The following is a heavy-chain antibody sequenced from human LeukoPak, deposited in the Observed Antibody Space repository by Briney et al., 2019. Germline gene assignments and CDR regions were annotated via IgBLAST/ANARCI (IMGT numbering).Heavy chain of an antibody. D-gene: IGHD3-22*01. Sequence: GASLRLSCAASGFTFSSYWMHWVRQAPGKGLVWVSRINTDGSSTNYADSVKGRFTISRDNAKNSLYLQMDSLRAEDTAVYYCASPFSYYNDGSGYHPYGMDVWGQGTTVTVSS. CDR3: ASPFSYYNDGSGYHPYGMDV. V-gene: IGHV3-74*01. CDR2: INTDGSST. J-gene: IGHJ6*02. CDR1: GFTFSSYW.